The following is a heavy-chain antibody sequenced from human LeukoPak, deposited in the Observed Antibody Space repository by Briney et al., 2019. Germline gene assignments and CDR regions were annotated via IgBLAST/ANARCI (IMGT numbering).Heavy chain of an antibody. Sequence: SGGSLRLSCAASGFTFSSYGMSWVRQAPGKGLEWVSAISGSGGSTYYADSVKGRFTISRDNSKNTLYLQMNSLRAEDTAVYYCAKDGGGDYYDSSGYLGFDYWGQGTLVTVSS. CDR3: AKDGGGDYYDSSGYLGFDY. CDR1: GFTFSSYG. D-gene: IGHD3-22*01. J-gene: IGHJ4*02. V-gene: IGHV3-23*01. CDR2: ISGSGGST.